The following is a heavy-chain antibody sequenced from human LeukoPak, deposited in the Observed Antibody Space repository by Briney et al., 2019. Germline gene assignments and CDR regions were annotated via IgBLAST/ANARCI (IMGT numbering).Heavy chain of an antibody. Sequence: GGSLRLSCAASGFTFSSYAMSWVRQAPGKRLEWVSAISGSGGSTYYADSVKGRFTISRDNSKNTLYLQMNSLRAEDTAVYYCAKVSGSSGWYFDYWGQGTLVTVSS. CDR2: ISGSGGST. V-gene: IGHV3-23*01. CDR1: GFTFSSYA. J-gene: IGHJ4*02. CDR3: AKVSGSSGWYFDY. D-gene: IGHD6-19*01.